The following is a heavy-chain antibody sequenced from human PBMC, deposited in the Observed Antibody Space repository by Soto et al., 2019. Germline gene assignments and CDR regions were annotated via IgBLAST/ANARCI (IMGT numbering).Heavy chain of an antibody. CDR2: IIPIFGTA. CDR1: GGTFSSHA. V-gene: IGHV1-69*01. D-gene: IGHD5-18*01. Sequence: QVHLVQSGAEVKKPGSSVKVSCKASGGTFSSHAITWVRLAPGQGLEWMGGIIPIFGTANYAQKFQGRVTITADEPSYTAYMELSSLRSDDTAVYYCARVSGAAVVPGAPYYYYGMEVWGQGTAVSVSS. J-gene: IGHJ6*02. CDR3: ARVSGAAVVPGAPYYYYGMEV.